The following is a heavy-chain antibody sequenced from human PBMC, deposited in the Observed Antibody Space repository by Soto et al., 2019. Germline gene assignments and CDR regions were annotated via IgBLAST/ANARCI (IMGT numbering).Heavy chain of an antibody. CDR1: GGSISSGGYY. V-gene: IGHV4-31*03. J-gene: IGHJ4*02. CDR2: IYYSGST. D-gene: IGHD3-9*01. CDR3: ARMVGGVLRTKDILTGAQSFFPDYFDY. Sequence: QVQLQESGPGLVKPSQTLSLTCTVSGGSISSGGYYWSWIRQHPGKGLEWIGYIYYSGSTYYNPSLKSRVTISVDTSKNQFSLKLSSVTAADTAVYYCARMVGGVLRTKDILTGAQSFFPDYFDYWGQGTLVTVSS.